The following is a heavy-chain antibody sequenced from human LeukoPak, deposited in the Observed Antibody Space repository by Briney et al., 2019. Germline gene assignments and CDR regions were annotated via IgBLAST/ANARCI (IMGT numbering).Heavy chain of an antibody. CDR2: ISWNSGSI. J-gene: IGHJ4*02. Sequence: GGSLRLSCAASGFSFVDYAMHWVRQAPGKGLEWVSGISWNSGSIGYADSVKGRFTISRDNAKNSLYLQMNSLRAEDTALYYCAKDRHFDYWGQGTLVTVSS. CDR1: GFSFVDYA. CDR3: AKDRHFDY. V-gene: IGHV3-9*01.